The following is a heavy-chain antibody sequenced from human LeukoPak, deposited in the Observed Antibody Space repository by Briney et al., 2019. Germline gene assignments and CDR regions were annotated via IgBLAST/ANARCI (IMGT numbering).Heavy chain of an antibody. CDR1: GFTVSSNY. D-gene: IGHD3-22*01. CDR3: EREVRGYYDSSGYDHYYYYGMDV. Sequence: GGSLRLSCAASGFTVSSNYMSWVRQAPGKGLEWVSVIYSGGSTYYADSVKGRFTISRHNSKDTLYLQMNSLRAEDMDVYYCEREVRGYYDSSGYDHYYYYGMDVWGQGTTVTVSS. V-gene: IGHV3-53*04. CDR2: IYSGGST. J-gene: IGHJ6*02.